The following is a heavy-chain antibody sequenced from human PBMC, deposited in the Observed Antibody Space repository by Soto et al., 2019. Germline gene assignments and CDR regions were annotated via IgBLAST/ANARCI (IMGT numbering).Heavy chain of an antibody. J-gene: IGHJ6*02. D-gene: IGHD3-3*01. Sequence: PGGSLRLSCAASGFTFSSYAMSWVRQAPGKGLEWVSAISGSGGSTYYADSVKGRFTISRDNSKNTLYLQMNSLRAEDTAVYYCAKRYYDFWSGYLDYYYGMDVWGQGTTVTVSS. CDR1: GFTFSSYA. CDR2: ISGSGGST. V-gene: IGHV3-23*01. CDR3: AKRYYDFWSGYLDYYYGMDV.